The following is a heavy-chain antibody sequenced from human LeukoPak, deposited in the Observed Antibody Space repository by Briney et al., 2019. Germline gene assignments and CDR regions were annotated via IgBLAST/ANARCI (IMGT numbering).Heavy chain of an antibody. D-gene: IGHD6-13*01. CDR2: IFYSGRT. J-gene: IGHJ4*01. Sequence: PSETLSLTCTVSGGSISSYYWTWIRQPPGKGLEWIGSIFYSGRTYYNPSLKSRVTMSVDTSKNQFSLRLSSVNAADTAVYYRARDILATSIAAPYYWGQGTLVTVSS. CDR1: GGSISSYY. CDR3: ARDILATSIAAPYY. V-gene: IGHV4-39*07.